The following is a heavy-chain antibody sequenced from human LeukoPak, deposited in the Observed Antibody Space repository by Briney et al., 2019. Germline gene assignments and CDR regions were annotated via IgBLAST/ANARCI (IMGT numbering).Heavy chain of an antibody. CDR3: ARRVPLLHRYYFDY. V-gene: IGHV4-39*01. CDR1: GGSISTSNSY. CDR2: IYYSGNT. Sequence: TSETLSLTCAVSGGSISTSNSYWGWIRRPPGKGLEWVGSIYYSGNTYYNPSLKSRVTISVDTSKNQFSLKLSSVTAADTAVYYCARRVPLLHRYYFDYWGQGTLVTVSS. D-gene: IGHD1-14*01. J-gene: IGHJ4*02.